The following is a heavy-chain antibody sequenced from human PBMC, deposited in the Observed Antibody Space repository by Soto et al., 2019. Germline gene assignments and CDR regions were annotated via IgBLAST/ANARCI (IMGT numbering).Heavy chain of an antibody. J-gene: IGHJ6*02. CDR1: GGTFSSYA. CDR2: IIPIFGTA. Sequence: ASVKVSCKASGGTFSSYAISWVRQAPGQGLEWMGGIIPIFGTANYAQKFQGRVTITADESTSTAYMELSSLRSEDTAVYYCARDLSSVAGSISPPQPMDVWGQGTTVTVSS. D-gene: IGHD6-19*01. V-gene: IGHV1-69*13. CDR3: ARDLSSVAGSISPPQPMDV.